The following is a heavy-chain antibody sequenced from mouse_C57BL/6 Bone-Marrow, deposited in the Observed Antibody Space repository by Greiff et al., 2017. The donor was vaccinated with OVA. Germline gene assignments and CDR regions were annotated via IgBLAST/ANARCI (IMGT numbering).Heavy chain of an antibody. V-gene: IGHV2-2*01. Sequence: QVQLQQSGPGLVKPSQSLSITCTVSGFSLTSYGVHWVRQSPGKGLAWLGVICSGGSTDYNAAFISRLSISKDNSKSQVFFKMNSLQADDTAIYYCARNAYYINAMDYWGQGTSVTVSS. CDR1: GFSLTSYG. CDR2: ICSGGST. D-gene: IGHD2-12*01. J-gene: IGHJ4*01. CDR3: ARNAYYINAMDY.